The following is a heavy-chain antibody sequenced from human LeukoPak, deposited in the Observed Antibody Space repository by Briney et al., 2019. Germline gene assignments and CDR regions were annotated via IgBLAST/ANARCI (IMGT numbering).Heavy chain of an antibody. CDR3: ARPRLRWYDY. Sequence: SGGSLRLSCAASGFTFSSYAMHWVRQAPGKGLEWVAVISYDGSNKYYADSVKGRFTISRDNSKNTLYLQMNSLRAEDTAVYYCARPRLRWYDYWGQGTLVTVSS. J-gene: IGHJ4*02. CDR1: GFTFSSYA. CDR2: ISYDGSNK. D-gene: IGHD4-23*01. V-gene: IGHV3-30-3*01.